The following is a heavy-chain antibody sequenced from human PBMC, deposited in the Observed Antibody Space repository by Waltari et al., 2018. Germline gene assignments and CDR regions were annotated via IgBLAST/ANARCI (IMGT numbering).Heavy chain of an antibody. Sequence: EVQLVQSGAEVKKPGESLTISCKGSRSSFTSSWIGWVRQMPGKGPEWMGISYPGDSDTRYSPSFQGQVTISADKSISTAYLQWSSLKASDTAMYYCARAGRYSYGRHYYYYGMDVWGQGTTVTVSS. CDR1: RSSFTSSW. V-gene: IGHV5-51*01. CDR2: SYPGDSDT. CDR3: ARAGRYSYGRHYYYYGMDV. D-gene: IGHD5-18*01. J-gene: IGHJ6*02.